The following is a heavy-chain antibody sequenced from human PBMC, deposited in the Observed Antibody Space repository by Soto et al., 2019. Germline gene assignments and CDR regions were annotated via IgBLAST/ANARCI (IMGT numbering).Heavy chain of an antibody. D-gene: IGHD3-10*01. V-gene: IGHV3-23*01. CDR2: ISGSGGST. CDR3: AKVSITMVRGDPSYGMDV. J-gene: IGHJ6*02. CDR1: GFTFSSYA. Sequence: PGGSLRLSCAASGFTFSSYAMSWVRQAPGKGLEWVSAISGSGGSTYYADSVKGRFTISRDNSKNTLYLQMNSLRAEDTAVYYCAKVSITMVRGDPSYGMDVWGQGTTVTVSS.